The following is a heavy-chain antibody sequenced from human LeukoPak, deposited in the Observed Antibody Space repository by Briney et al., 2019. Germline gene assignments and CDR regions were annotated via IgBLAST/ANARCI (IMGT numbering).Heavy chain of an antibody. V-gene: IGHV3-7*01. D-gene: IGHD2-2*01. CDR1: GFTFSSYW. CDR3: ARDVTALDF. J-gene: IGHJ4*02. CDR2: INQGGSEK. Sequence: GGSLRLSCAASGFTFSSYWMSWVRQAPEKGLEWVANINQGGSEKYYVDSVRGRFTISRDNAKNSLYLQMNSLRADDTAVYYCARDVTALDFWGQGTLVTVSS.